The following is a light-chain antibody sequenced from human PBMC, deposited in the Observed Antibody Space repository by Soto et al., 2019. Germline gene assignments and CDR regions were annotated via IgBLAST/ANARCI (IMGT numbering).Light chain of an antibody. CDR3: QQYNNWPRT. V-gene: IGKV3-20*01. CDR1: QSVDDSY. J-gene: IGKJ1*01. Sequence: EIVLTQSPVTLSLSPGERATLSCRASQSVDDSYLAWYQQKPGQAPRLLIYSASGRATGIPDRFSGSGSGTDFTLTISRLEPEDFAMYHCQQYNNWPRTFGQGTKVEIK. CDR2: SAS.